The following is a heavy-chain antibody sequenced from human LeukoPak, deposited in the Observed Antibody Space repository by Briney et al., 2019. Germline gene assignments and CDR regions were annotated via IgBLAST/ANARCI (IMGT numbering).Heavy chain of an antibody. J-gene: IGHJ4*02. CDR3: ARALHDYGDSGFDY. CDR1: GGSISSGGYS. Sequence: SQTPSLTCAVSGGSISSGGYSWSWIRQPPGKGLEWIGYIYHSGSTYYNPSLKSRVTISVDRSKNQFSLKLSSVTAADTAVYYCARALHDYGDSGFDYWGQGTLVTVSS. V-gene: IGHV4-30-2*01. CDR2: IYHSGST. D-gene: IGHD4-17*01.